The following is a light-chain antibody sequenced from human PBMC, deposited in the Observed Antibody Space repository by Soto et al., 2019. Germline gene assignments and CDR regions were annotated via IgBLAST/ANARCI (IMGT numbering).Light chain of an antibody. V-gene: IGKV3-11*01. J-gene: IGKJ1*01. CDR3: QQYNNWPLT. CDR1: QHIWSY. Sequence: EIVMTQSPATLSVSPWERATLSCRASQHIWSYLAWYQQKPGQAPRLLMYDASKRATGIPARFSGSGSGTDFTLTISSLEPEDFAVYYCQQYNNWPLTFGQGTKVDIK. CDR2: DAS.